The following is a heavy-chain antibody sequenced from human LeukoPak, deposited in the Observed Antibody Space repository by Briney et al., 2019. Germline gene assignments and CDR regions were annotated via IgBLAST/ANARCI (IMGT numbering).Heavy chain of an antibody. J-gene: IGHJ3*02. D-gene: IGHD3-22*01. Sequence: ASVKVSCKASGYTFTSYDINWVRQATGQGLEWMGWMNPNSGNTGYAQKFQGRVTMTRDTSISTAYMELSRLRSDDTAVYYCARVSIQYYYDSSGDPHDAFDIWGQGTMVTVSS. CDR1: GYTFTSYD. V-gene: IGHV1-8*02. CDR2: MNPNSGNT. CDR3: ARVSIQYYYDSSGDPHDAFDI.